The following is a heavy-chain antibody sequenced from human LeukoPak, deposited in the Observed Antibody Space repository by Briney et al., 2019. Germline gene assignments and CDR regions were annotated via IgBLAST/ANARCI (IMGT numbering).Heavy chain of an antibody. CDR1: GFTFSSYE. CDR3: ASSTRTGLQPDY. D-gene: IGHD1-14*01. J-gene: IGHJ4*02. Sequence: GGSLRLSCAASGFTFSSYEMNWGCQAPGKGLERVSYISSSGSTIYYADSVKGRFTISRDNAKNSLYLQMNSLRAEDTVVYYCASSTRTGLQPDYWGQGTLVTVSS. CDR2: ISSSGSTI. V-gene: IGHV3-48*03.